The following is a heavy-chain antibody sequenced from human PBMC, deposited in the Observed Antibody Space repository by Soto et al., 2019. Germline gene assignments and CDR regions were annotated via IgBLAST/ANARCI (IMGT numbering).Heavy chain of an antibody. Sequence: GASVKVSCKASGYTFTSYGISWVRQAPGQGLEWMGWISAYNGNTNYAQKLQGRVTMTTDTSTSTAYMELRSLRSDDTAVYYCARDTDSGECTNGVCWHRPFDYWGQGTLVTVSS. CDR1: GYTFTSYG. V-gene: IGHV1-18*01. CDR3: ARDTDSGECTNGVCWHRPFDY. D-gene: IGHD2-8*01. J-gene: IGHJ4*02. CDR2: ISAYNGNT.